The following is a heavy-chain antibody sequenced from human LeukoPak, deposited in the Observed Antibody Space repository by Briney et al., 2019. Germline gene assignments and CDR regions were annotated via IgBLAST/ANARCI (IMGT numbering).Heavy chain of an antibody. CDR2: INPNSGGT. V-gene: IGHV1-2*06. Sequence: ASVKVSCKASGYTFTGYYMHWVRQAPGQGLEWMGRINPNSGGTNYAQKFQGRVTMTRDTSISTAYMELSRLKSDDTAVYYCARLPRNYRAPDYWGQGTLVTVSS. J-gene: IGHJ4*02. CDR1: GYTFTGYY. D-gene: IGHD1-7*01. CDR3: ARLPRNYRAPDY.